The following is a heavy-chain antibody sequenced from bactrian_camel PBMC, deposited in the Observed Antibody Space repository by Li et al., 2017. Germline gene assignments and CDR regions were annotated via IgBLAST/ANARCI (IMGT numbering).Heavy chain of an antibody. Sequence: HVQLVESGGGSVQVGGSLKLSCVASGLPDIRYCMGWFRQAPGKEREGVASIDSDGSVKYTDSVKGRFTISKDSAKNTLYLQMNSLKPEDTAMYYCAAACCYSGSWCPLRRGYEYKHWGQGTQVTVS. CDR2: IDSDGSVK. D-gene: IGHD3*01. CDR3: AAACCYSGSWCPLRRGYEYKH. J-gene: IGHJ4*01. CDR1: GLPDIRYC. V-gene: IGHV3S6*01.